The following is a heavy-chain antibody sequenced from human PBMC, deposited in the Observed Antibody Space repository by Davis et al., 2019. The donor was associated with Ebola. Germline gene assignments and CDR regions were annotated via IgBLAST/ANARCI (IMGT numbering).Heavy chain of an antibody. J-gene: IGHJ4*02. CDR1: GFSFSGHT. CDR3: AGRYFYFDS. Sequence: PGGSLRLSCAASGFSFSGHTMNWVRQAPGKGLEWLSYISSRSSTIYYADSAKGRFTISRDNAKNSLYLQMNSLRDEDTAVYFCAGRYFYFDSWGQGTLVTVSS. CDR2: ISSRSSTI. V-gene: IGHV3-48*02. D-gene: IGHD3-9*01.